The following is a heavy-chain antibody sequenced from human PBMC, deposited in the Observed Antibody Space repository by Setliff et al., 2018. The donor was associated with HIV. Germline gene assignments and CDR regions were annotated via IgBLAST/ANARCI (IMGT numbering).Heavy chain of an antibody. CDR1: GGTFSTYV. CDR2: MNPGSRNT. J-gene: IGHJ6*03. CDR3: ARARTDHYDRGRRSHYYIDV. Sequence: ASVKVSCKTSGGTFSTYVISWVRQAPGQGLEWMGWMNPGSRNTGYAQRLEGSVTMTWDTSISTAYMELNNVKFEDTAVYYCARARTDHYDRGRRSHYYIDVWARGATVTVSS. D-gene: IGHD3-22*01. V-gene: IGHV1-8*01.